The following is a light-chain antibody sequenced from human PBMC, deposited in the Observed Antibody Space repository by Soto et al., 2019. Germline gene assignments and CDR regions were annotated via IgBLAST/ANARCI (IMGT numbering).Light chain of an antibody. CDR2: EGG. J-gene: IGLJ2*01. V-gene: IGLV2-23*03. CDR3: CSYAGSSNFVV. Sequence: QSALTQPASVSGSPGQSITISCTGTSSDVGSYNLVSWYQQHPGKAPKLMIYEGGKRPSGVSTRFSASRSGNTASLTISGLQAEDAADYYCCSYAGSSNFVVFGGGTKLTVL. CDR1: SSDVGSYNL.